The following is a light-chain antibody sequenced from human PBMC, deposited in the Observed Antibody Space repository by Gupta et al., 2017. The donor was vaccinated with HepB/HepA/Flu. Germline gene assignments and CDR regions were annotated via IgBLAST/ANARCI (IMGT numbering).Light chain of an antibody. Sequence: EIVMTQSPATLSVSPGARATISCRASQIVSSNLAWYQQKPGQAPRLLIYGASTRATGIPARFSGSGSGTEFTRTISSLQSEDFAVYYCQQYNNWPLTFGGGTKVEIK. CDR1: QIVSSN. CDR2: GAS. CDR3: QQYNNWPLT. J-gene: IGKJ4*01. V-gene: IGKV3-15*01.